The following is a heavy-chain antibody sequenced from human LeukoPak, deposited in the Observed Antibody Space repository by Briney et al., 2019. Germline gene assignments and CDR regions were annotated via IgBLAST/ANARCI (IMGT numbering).Heavy chain of an antibody. CDR2: INHSGST. Sequence: SETLSLTCAVYGGSFSGYYWSWIRQPPGKGLEWIGEINHSGSTNYNPSLKSRVTISVDTSRNQFSLKLSSVTAADTAVYYCARIGRCSSTSCYVWGGYYYYYYMDVWGKGTTVTVSS. CDR3: ARIGRCSSTSCYVWGGYYYYYYMDV. CDR1: GGSFSGYY. V-gene: IGHV4-34*01. D-gene: IGHD2-2*01. J-gene: IGHJ6*03.